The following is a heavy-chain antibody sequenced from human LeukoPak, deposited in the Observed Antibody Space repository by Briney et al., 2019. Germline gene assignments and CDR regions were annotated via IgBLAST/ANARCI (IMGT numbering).Heavy chain of an antibody. CDR1: GGSISSSSYY. CDR2: IYYSGST. J-gene: IGHJ4*02. V-gene: IGHV4-39*07. Sequence: PSETLSLTCTVSGGSISSSSYYWGWIRQPPGKGLEWIGSIYYSGSTYYNPSLKSRVTISVDTSKNQFSLKLSSVTAADTAVYYCARVRGSSWYYFDYWGQGTLVTVSS. CDR3: ARVRGSSWYYFDY. D-gene: IGHD6-13*01.